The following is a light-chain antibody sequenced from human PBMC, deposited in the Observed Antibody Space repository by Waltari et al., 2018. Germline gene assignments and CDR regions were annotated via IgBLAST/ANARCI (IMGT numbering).Light chain of an antibody. V-gene: IGLV1-51*02. CDR2: AND. J-gene: IGLJ2*01. CDR3: GTWDNTLSANTLSAV. Sequence: QSVLTQPPSVSAAPGQKVTISCSGHTSNLGNNYVSWYQQFPGAAPKVLIYANDKRTTGIPDRFSGSKSGTSATLAITGLQTGDEADYYCGTWDNTLSANTLSAVFGGGTKVTVL. CDR1: TSNLGNNY.